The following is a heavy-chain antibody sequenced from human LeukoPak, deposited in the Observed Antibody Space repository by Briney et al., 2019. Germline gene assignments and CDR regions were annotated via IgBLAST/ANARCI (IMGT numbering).Heavy chain of an antibody. J-gene: IGHJ4*02. CDR3: ARRGGSSSRRSPIDY. V-gene: IGHV3-7*01. CDR2: IKQDGNQR. CDR1: GFTFSDYW. D-gene: IGHD6-6*01. Sequence: GGSLRLSCTASGFTFSDYWMTWDRQAPGKGPEWVANIKQDGNQRYYVDSVRGRFTISRDNAKNSLFLQMDGLRAEDTAVYYCARRGGSSSRRSPIDYWGQGTLVTVSS.